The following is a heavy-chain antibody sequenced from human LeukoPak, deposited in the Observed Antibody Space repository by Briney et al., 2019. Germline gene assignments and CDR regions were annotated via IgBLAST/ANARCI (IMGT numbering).Heavy chain of an antibody. D-gene: IGHD3-22*01. CDR2: INPNSGGA. V-gene: IGHV1-2*02. CDR1: AYTFTGYY. CDR3: ARDYDSSGYYPASTWWFDP. Sequence: ASVKVSCKASAYTFTGYYMHWVRQAPGQGLEWMGWINPNSGGANYAQKFQGRVTMTRDTSISTAYMELSRLRSDDTAVYYCARDYDSSGYYPASTWWFDPWGQGTLVTVSS. J-gene: IGHJ5*02.